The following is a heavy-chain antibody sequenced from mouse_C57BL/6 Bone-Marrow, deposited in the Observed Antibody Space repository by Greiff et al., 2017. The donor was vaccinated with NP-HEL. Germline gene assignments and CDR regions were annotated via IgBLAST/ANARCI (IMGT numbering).Heavy chain of an antibody. CDR2: INPYNGGT. V-gene: IGHV1-19*01. Sequence: VQLQQSGPVLVKPGASVKMSCKASGYTFTDYYMNWVQQSHGKSLEWIGVINPYNGGTSYNQKFKGKATLTVDKSSSTAYMELNSLTSEDSAVYYCASDYYGSGAYWGQGTLVTVSA. CDR3: ASDYYGSGAY. D-gene: IGHD1-1*01. CDR1: GYTFTDYY. J-gene: IGHJ3*01.